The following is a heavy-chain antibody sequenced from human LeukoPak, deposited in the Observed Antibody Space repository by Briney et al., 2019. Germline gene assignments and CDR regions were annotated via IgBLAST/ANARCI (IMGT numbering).Heavy chain of an antibody. CDR1: GGSFRPYY. CDR3: ARLLYYYDSSGYSANFDY. Sequence: SETLSLTCAVYGGSFRPYYWSWIRQSPAKGLEWIGEINHSRSTNYNPSLQSRVTIAVDKSKNQFSLKLSSVTAADTAVYYCARLLYYYDSSGYSANFDYWGQGTLVTVSS. D-gene: IGHD3-22*01. CDR2: INHSRST. J-gene: IGHJ4*02. V-gene: IGHV4-34*01.